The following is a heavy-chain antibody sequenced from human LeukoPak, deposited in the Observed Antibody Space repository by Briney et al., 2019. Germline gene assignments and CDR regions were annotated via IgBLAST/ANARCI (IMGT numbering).Heavy chain of an antibody. CDR3: ARTPGLLYGMDV. CDR2: ISSSGSTI. V-gene: IGHV3-48*03. Sequence: GGSLRLSCAASGFTFSSYEMNWVRQAPGKGLEWVSYISSSGSTIYYADSVKGRFTISRDNAKNSLYLQMNSLRAEDTAVYYCARTPGLLYGMDVWGQGTTVTVSS. CDR1: GFTFSSYE. J-gene: IGHJ6*02. D-gene: IGHD1-26*01.